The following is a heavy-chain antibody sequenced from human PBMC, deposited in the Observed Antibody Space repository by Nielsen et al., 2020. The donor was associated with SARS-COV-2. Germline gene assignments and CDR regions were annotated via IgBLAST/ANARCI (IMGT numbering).Heavy chain of an antibody. V-gene: IGHV3-11*04. J-gene: IGHJ3*01. CDR3: ARDWSRAADV. Sequence: GESLKISCAASGFSISDYYMSWIRQAPGKGLEWVAHISSSDSPTYYAEAVKGRFTISRDNAKNSMSLQMNSLRVEDTAVYYCARDWSRAADVWGQGTMVTVSS. D-gene: IGHD2-15*01. CDR2: ISSSDSPT. CDR1: GFSISDYY.